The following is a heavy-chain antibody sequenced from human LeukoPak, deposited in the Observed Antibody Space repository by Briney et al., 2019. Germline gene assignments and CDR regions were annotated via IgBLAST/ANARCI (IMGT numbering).Heavy chain of an antibody. D-gene: IGHD6-19*01. CDR2: ISNDGDT. CDR1: GFTVSSNY. V-gene: IGHV3-53*01. Sequence: GGSLRLSCAASGFTVSSNYMSWVRQGPGKWLECVSVISNDGDTYYADSVKGRFTISRDTSKNTVSLQMNSLRAEDTAVYYCAGDKTTGGWYEFDYWGQGTLVTVSS. CDR3: AGDKTTGGWYEFDY. J-gene: IGHJ4*02.